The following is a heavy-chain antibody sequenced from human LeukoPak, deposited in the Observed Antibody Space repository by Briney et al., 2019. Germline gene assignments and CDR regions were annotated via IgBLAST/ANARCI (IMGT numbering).Heavy chain of an antibody. CDR1: GYTFTSYA. J-gene: IGHJ5*02. CDR3: ARDKGSSWYFGRASSWFDP. V-gene: IGHV1-3*03. Sequence: GASVKVSCKASGYTFTSYAMHWVRQAPGQRLEWMGWINAGNGNTKYSQESQGRVPITRDTSASTAYMELSSLRSEDMAVYYCARDKGSSWYFGRASSWFDPWGQGTLVTVSS. CDR2: INAGNGNT. D-gene: IGHD6-13*01.